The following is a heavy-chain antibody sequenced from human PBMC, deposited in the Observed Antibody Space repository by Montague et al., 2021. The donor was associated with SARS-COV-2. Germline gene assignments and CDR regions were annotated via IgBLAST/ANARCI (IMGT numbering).Heavy chain of an antibody. CDR3: ARGRQHINMVVVVVTGGEYYFDF. D-gene: IGHD3-22*01. J-gene: IGHJ4*02. Sequence: SETLSLTCAVYGGSFSGFHWTWIRQSPGEGLEWIGETDHTGTTKYNPSLKSRLTISVDTSKNQFSLSLTSVTAADTAVYYCARGRQHINMVVVVVTGGEYYFDFWGQGTLVAVSS. CDR2: TDHTGTT. CDR1: GGSFSGFH. V-gene: IGHV4-34*01.